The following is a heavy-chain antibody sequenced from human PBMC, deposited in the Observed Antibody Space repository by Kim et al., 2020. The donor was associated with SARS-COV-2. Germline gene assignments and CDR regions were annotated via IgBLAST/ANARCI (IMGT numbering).Heavy chain of an antibody. D-gene: IGHD3-10*01. Sequence: GESLKISCKGSGYSFTSYWISWVRQMPGKGLEWMGRIDPSDSYTNYSPSFQGHVTISADKSISTAYLQWSSLKASDTAMYYCARFQTYYYGSGSYYNGRNWYFDLWGRGTLVTVSS. J-gene: IGHJ2*01. CDR3: ARFQTYYYGSGSYYNGRNWYFDL. CDR1: GYSFTSYW. V-gene: IGHV5-10-1*01. CDR2: IDPSDSYT.